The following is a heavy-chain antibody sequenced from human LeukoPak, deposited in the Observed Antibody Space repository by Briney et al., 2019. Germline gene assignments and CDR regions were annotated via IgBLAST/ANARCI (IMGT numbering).Heavy chain of an antibody. CDR1: GGTFSSYA. D-gene: IGHD4-17*01. J-gene: IGHJ5*02. V-gene: IGHV1-69*05. CDR2: IIPIFGTA. Sequence: ASVKVSCKASGGTFSSYAISWVRQAPGQGLEWMGGIIPIFGTANYAQKFQGRVTMTRDTSTSTVYMELSSLRSEGTAVYYCARGGHLRYGDTQNWFDPWGQGTLVTVSS. CDR3: ARGGHLRYGDTQNWFDP.